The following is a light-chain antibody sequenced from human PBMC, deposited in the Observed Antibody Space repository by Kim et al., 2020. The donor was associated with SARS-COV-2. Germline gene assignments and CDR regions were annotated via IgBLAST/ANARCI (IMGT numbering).Light chain of an antibody. CDR3: QQYNNWPLT. CDR2: GAS. CDR1: QSVSSK. J-gene: IGKJ4*01. Sequence: EIVMTQSPATLSVSPGERATLSCRASQSVSSKLAWYRQKPGQGPSLLIYGASTRATGIPARFSGSGSGTEFTLTISSLQSEDFAVYYCQQYNNWPLTFGGGTKVDIK. V-gene: IGKV3-15*01.